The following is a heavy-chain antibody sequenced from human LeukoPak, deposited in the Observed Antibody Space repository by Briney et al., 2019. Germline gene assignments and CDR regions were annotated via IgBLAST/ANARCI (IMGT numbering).Heavy chain of an antibody. V-gene: IGHV4-34*01. CDR2: INHSGST. CDR3: ARNQRAMVRGALDY. J-gene: IGHJ4*02. D-gene: IGHD3-10*01. CDR1: GGSFSGYY. Sequence: PSETLSLTCVVYGGSFSGYYWSWIRQPPGKGLEWIGEINHSGSTNYNPSLKSRVTISVDTSKNQFSLKLSSVTAADTAVYYCARNQRAMVRGALDYWGQGTLVTVSS.